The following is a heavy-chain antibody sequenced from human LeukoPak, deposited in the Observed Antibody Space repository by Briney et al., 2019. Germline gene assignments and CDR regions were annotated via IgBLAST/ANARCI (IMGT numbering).Heavy chain of an antibody. CDR3: AKGVGFDWLLGAFDI. J-gene: IGHJ3*02. V-gene: IGHV3-30*02. CDR2: IRYDGRDT. D-gene: IGHD3-9*01. CDR1: GFIFSSFG. Sequence: GGSLRLSCAASGFIFSSFGMHWVRQAPGKGLEWVAFIRYDGRDTYYADSMKGRFTISRDNSKNTLYLQMNSLRAEDTAVYYCAKGVGFDWLLGAFDIWGQGTMVTVSS.